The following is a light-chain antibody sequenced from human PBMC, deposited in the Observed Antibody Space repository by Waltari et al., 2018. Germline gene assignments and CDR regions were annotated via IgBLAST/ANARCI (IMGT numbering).Light chain of an antibody. V-gene: IGKV1-12*01. Sequence: DIQMTQSPSSVSASVGDRVIITCRASQGISNWLAWYQQKPGKAPKLLFYAASILQTGVPSRFSGSGSGTDFTLTISNLQPEDFATFFCQQGNSFPPTFGQGTNVEVK. CDR2: AAS. CDR3: QQGNSFPPT. J-gene: IGKJ1*01. CDR1: QGISNW.